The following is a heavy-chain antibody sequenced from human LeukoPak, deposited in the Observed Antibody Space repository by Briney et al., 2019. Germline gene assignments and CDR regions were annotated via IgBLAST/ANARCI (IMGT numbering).Heavy chain of an antibody. Sequence: GRSLRLSCAASGFTFSSYAMSWVRQAPGKGLEWVSAISGSGGSTYYADSVKGRFTISRDNSKNTLYLQMISLRAEDTAVYYCAKWLGVPAAIFYWGQGTLVTVSS. V-gene: IGHV3-23*01. D-gene: IGHD2-2*02. J-gene: IGHJ4*02. CDR3: AKWLGVPAAIFY. CDR2: ISGSGGST. CDR1: GFTFSSYA.